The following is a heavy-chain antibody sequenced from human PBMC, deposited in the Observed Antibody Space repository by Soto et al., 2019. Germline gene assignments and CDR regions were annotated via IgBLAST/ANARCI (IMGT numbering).Heavy chain of an antibody. CDR2: IYYSGST. Sequence: QLQLQESGPGLVKPSETLSLTCTVSGGSISSSSYYWGWIRQPPGKGLEWIGSIYYSGSTYYNPSLKSRVTISVDTSKNPFSLKLSSVTAADTAVYYCASQDNWNYPYNWFDPWGQGTLVTVSS. D-gene: IGHD1-7*01. CDR1: GGSISSSSYY. CDR3: ASQDNWNYPYNWFDP. J-gene: IGHJ5*02. V-gene: IGHV4-39*01.